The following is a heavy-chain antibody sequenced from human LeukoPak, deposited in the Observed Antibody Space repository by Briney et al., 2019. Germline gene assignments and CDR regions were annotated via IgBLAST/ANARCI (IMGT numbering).Heavy chain of an antibody. V-gene: IGHV4-38-2*02. CDR2: IYTSGST. J-gene: IGHJ1*01. CDR1: GYSISSGYY. CDR3: ARELYYERH. D-gene: IGHD3-3*01. Sequence: SETLSLTCTVSGYSISSGYYWGWIRQPPGKGLEWIGRIYTSGSTNYNPSLKSRVTISVDTSKNQFSLKLSSVTAADTAVYYCARELYYERHWGQGTLVTVSS.